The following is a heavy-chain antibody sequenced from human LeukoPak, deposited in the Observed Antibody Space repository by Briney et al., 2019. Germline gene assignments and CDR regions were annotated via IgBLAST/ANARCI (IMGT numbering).Heavy chain of an antibody. CDR2: INPNSGGT. V-gene: IGHV1-2*02. D-gene: IGHD2-2*01. CDR1: GYTFTGYY. CDR3: ARLWSSSTLDAFDI. Sequence: GASVKVSCKASGYTFTGYYMHWVRQAPGQGLDWMGWINPNSGGTNYAQKFQGRVTMTRDTSISTTYMELSRLRSDDTAVYYCARLWSSSTLDAFDIWGQGTMVTVSS. J-gene: IGHJ3*02.